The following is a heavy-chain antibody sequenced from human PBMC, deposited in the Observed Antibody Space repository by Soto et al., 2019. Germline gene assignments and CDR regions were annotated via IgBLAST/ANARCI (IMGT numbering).Heavy chain of an antibody. D-gene: IGHD3-22*01. V-gene: IGHV1-18*01. CDR1: GYTFTSYG. Sequence: QVQLVQSGAEVKKPGASVKVSCKASGYTFTSYGISWVRQAPGQGLEWMGWISAYNGNTNYAQKLQGRVTMTTDTSTSTAYVELRSLRSDDTAVYYCARDGYYDSSGYRSDFDYWGQGTLVTVSS. CDR3: ARDGYYDSSGYRSDFDY. J-gene: IGHJ4*02. CDR2: ISAYNGNT.